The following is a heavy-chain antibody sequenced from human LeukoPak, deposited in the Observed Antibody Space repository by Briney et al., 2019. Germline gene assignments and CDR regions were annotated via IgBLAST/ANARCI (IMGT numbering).Heavy chain of an antibody. D-gene: IGHD3-16*02. J-gene: IGHJ3*02. V-gene: IGHV3-43*02. CDR3: AKAYYDYVWGSYRYFCAFDI. CDR1: GFTFDDYA. Sequence: GGSLTLSCAASGFTFDDYAMHWVRQAPGKGLEWVSLISGDGGRTHYADSVKGRFTISRANSKNSLYLQMNSLRTEDTAFYYCAKAYYDYVWGSYRYFCAFDIWGQGTMVTVSS. CDR2: ISGDGGRT.